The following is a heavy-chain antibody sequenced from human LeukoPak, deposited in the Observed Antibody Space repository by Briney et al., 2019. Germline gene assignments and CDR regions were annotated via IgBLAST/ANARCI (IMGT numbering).Heavy chain of an antibody. V-gene: IGHV1-8*02. CDR1: GYTFTDYD. CDR3: ARGTILQYFDY. J-gene: IGHJ4*02. Sequence: GASVKVSCKSSGYTFTDYDINWVRQATGQGLEWMGWMNPDSGNTGYAQKFQGRVTMTRNTSINTAYMELNSLRSEDTAVYYCARGTILQYFDYWGQGTLVTVSS. D-gene: IGHD3-9*01. CDR2: MNPDSGNT.